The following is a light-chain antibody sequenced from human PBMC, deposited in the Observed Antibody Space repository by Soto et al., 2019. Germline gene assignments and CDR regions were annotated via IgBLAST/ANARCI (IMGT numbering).Light chain of an antibody. CDR2: DVS. V-gene: IGLV2-14*01. Sequence: QSALTQPAPVSGSPGQSIAISCTGTSSDVGGYNYVSWYQQHPGKAPKLMIYDVSNRPSGVSNRFSGSKSGNTASLTISGLQAEDEADYYCSSYISSSVFYVFGTGTKVTVL. J-gene: IGLJ1*01. CDR3: SSYISSSVFYV. CDR1: SSDVGGYNY.